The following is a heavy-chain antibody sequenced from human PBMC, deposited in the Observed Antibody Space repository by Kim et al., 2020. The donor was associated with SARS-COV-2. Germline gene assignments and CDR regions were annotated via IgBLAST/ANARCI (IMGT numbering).Heavy chain of an antibody. V-gene: IGHV3-74*01. J-gene: IGHJ4*02. CDR3: ARWDSG. CDR2: SDGSST. D-gene: IGHD1-26*01. Sequence: SDGSSTYYADSVKGRFTSSRDNAKNMLYLQMNSLRVEDTAVYYCARWDSGWGQGTLVTVSS.